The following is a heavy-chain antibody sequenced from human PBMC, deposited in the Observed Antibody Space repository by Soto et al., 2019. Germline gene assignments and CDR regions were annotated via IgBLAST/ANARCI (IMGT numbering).Heavy chain of an antibody. V-gene: IGHV1-8*01. D-gene: IGHD3-10*01. CDR3: ARLRMVRGVVYYYGMDV. CDR2: MNPNSGNT. Sequence: ASVKVSCKDSGYTFTSYDINWVRQATGQGLEWMGWMNPNSGNTGYAQKFQGRVTITTNTSISTAYMVLSRLRSEDTAVYYCARLRMVRGVVYYYGMDVWGQGTTVTVSS. CDR1: GYTFTSYD. J-gene: IGHJ6*02.